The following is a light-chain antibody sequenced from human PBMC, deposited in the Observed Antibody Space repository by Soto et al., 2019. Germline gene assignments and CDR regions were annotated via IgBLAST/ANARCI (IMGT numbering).Light chain of an antibody. Sequence: DIHMTQSPSTLSASVLDIVTITFLASQSIATYLTWYQQKPGKAPKLLIYDASSLKSGVPSRFSGSGSGTEFTLTISSLQPDDFATYYCQHYNSYPITFGQGTRLEIK. V-gene: IGKV1-5*01. CDR1: QSIATY. J-gene: IGKJ5*01. CDR2: DAS. CDR3: QHYNSYPIT.